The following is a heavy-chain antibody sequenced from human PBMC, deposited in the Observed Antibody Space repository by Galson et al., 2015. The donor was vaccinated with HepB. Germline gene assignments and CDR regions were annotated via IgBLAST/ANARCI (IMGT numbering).Heavy chain of an antibody. J-gene: IGHJ4*02. Sequence: SLRLSCAASGFTFRSYAMHWVRQAPGTGLEWVAVISYDGSNKYYADSVKGRFTISSDNSKNTLYLQMNSLRAEYMAVYYCAREGIVGGTGCLDYWGQGTLVTVSS. V-gene: IGHV3-30-3*01. D-gene: IGHD1-26*01. CDR2: ISYDGSNK. CDR3: AREGIVGGTGCLDY. CDR1: GFTFRSYA.